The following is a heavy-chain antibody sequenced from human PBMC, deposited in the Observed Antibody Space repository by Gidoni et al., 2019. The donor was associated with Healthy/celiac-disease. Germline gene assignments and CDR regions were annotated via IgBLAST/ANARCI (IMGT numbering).Heavy chain of an antibody. Sequence: QVQLVESGGGVVQPGRSLRLPCSASGFTFSSYGMHWVRQAPGKGLEWVAVIWYDGSNKYYADSVKGRFTISRDNSKNTLYLQMNSLRAEDTAVYYCARAGQLAKYFDYWGQGTLVTVSS. CDR2: IWYDGSNK. CDR1: GFTFSSYG. V-gene: IGHV3-33*01. D-gene: IGHD6-13*01. CDR3: ARAGQLAKYFDY. J-gene: IGHJ4*02.